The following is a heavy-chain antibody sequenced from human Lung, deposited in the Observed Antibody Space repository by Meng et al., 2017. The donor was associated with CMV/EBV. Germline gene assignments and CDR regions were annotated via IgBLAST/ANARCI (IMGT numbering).Heavy chain of an antibody. V-gene: IGHV1-2*06. CDR3: AKSSDNGWSS. Sequence: VQLVQSGAEVKRTGASVKVSCQASGYTFSGFYMNWARQAPGHGLEWVGRVNPVSDDTHYAQEFVGRLTVTRGATINTAFMELTSLRPDDTAVYYCAKSSDNGWSSWGPGTLVTVSS. J-gene: IGHJ4*01. CDR2: VNPVSDDT. D-gene: IGHD6-19*01. CDR1: GYTFSGFY.